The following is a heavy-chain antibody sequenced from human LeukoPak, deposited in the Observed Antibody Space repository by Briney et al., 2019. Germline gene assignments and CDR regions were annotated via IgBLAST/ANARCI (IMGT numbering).Heavy chain of an antibody. V-gene: IGHV3-20*04. CDR3: ARDYSSSSLDY. Sequence: GGSLRLSCVASGFTVSYNYMSWVRQAPGKGLEWVSGINWNGGSTGYADSVKGRFTISRDNAKNSLYLQMNSLRAEDTALYYCARDYSSSSLDYWGQGTLVTVSS. CDR2: INWNGGST. J-gene: IGHJ4*02. CDR1: GFTVSYNY. D-gene: IGHD6-6*01.